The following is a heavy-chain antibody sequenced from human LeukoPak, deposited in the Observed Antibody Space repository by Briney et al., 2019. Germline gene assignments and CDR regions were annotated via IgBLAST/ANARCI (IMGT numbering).Heavy chain of an antibody. V-gene: IGHV3-11*03. J-gene: IGHJ4*02. CDR1: GFTFSDYY. CDR2: ISNTGSYT. CDR3: AKYRMYHFDY. D-gene: IGHD1-14*01. Sequence: GGSLRLSCAASGFTFSDYYMSWIRQAPGKGLEWVSYISNTGSYTKYADSVKGRFTISRDNAKNSLYLQMNSLRAEDTAVYYCAKYRMYHFDYWGQGTLVTVSS.